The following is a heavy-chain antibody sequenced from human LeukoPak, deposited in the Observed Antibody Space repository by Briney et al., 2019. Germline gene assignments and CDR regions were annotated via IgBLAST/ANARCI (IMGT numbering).Heavy chain of an antibody. J-gene: IGHJ5*02. V-gene: IGHV3-74*01. CDR2: INGGGSDT. CDR3: ARDPRNKGFDP. CDR1: GFTFSGYW. D-gene: IGHD1/OR15-1a*01. Sequence: PGGSLRLSCAASGFTFSGYWMHWARQSPGKGVVWVSCINGGGSDTRYGDSVKGRFTISRDNAKNTLYLQMNSLRVEDTAVYYCARDPRNKGFDPWGQGTLVTVSS.